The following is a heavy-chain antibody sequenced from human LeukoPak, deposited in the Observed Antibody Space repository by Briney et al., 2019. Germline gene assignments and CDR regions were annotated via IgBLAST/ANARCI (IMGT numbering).Heavy chain of an antibody. D-gene: IGHD4-17*01. CDR3: AKDNRGLYGDYVN. CDR1: GFTFSSYA. CDR2: ISGSGGST. V-gene: IGHV3-23*01. J-gene: IGHJ4*02. Sequence: GGSLRLSCAASGFTFSSYAMSWVRQAPGKGLEWVSAISGSGGSTYYADSVKGRFTISRDNAKNSLYLQMNSLRAEDTALYYCAKDNRGLYGDYVNWGQGTLVTVSS.